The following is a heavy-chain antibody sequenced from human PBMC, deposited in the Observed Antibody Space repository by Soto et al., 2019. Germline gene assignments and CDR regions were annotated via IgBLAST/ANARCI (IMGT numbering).Heavy chain of an antibody. D-gene: IGHD4-17*01. J-gene: IGHJ4*02. Sequence: QVQLVESGGGVVQPGRSLRLSCAASGFSLSSSAMHWVRQAPGKGLEWVAGISYDGGSTYYADSVKGRFTISRDNSKNTLYLQMNSLRGEDTAVFYCARDPPADSGDPPVDYWGQGTLVTVSS. CDR1: GFSLSSSA. V-gene: IGHV3-30-3*01. CDR2: ISYDGGST. CDR3: ARDPPADSGDPPVDY.